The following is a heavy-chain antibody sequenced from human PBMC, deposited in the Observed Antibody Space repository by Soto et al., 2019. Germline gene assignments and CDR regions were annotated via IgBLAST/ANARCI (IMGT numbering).Heavy chain of an antibody. D-gene: IGHD2-21*01. J-gene: IGHJ3*01. Sequence: SLRLSCAASGFNFSCYGMHWVRQAPGKGLEWVAVISYDGSNKYYADSVKGRFTISRDNAKNTVFLQMSSLRADDTAVYYCARAFVVYRDDCGAIDFWGQGTMVTGSS. V-gene: IGHV3-30*03. CDR2: ISYDGSNK. CDR1: GFNFSCYG. CDR3: ARAFVVYRDDCGAIDF.